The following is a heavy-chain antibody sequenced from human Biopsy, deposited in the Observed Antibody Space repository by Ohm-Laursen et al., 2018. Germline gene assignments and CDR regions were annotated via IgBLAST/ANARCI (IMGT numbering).Heavy chain of an antibody. CDR2: IIPILRTT. V-gene: IGHV1-69*11. Sequence: GSSVKVSCKAPTGTFNSYGIIWVRQAPGQGLEWMGRIIPILRTTAYAQTFLGRVTITADSPTSTVDMELTSLTSDDTAVYFCAREAIGYQLPCDDCGQGTLVTVSS. D-gene: IGHD2-2*01. CDR3: AREAIGYQLPCDD. CDR1: TGTFNSYG. J-gene: IGHJ4*02.